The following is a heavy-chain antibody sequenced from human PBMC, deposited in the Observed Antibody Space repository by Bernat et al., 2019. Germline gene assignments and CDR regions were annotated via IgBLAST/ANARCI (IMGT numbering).Heavy chain of an antibody. CDR2: IIPILGIA. CDR1: GGTFSSYT. V-gene: IGHV1-69*08. D-gene: IGHD4-4*01. Sequence: QVQLVQSGAEVKKPGSSVKVSCKASGGTFSSYTISWVRQAPGQGLEWMGRIIPILGIANYAQKFQGRVTITADKSTSTAYMELSSLRSEDTAVYYCARDTVTTGSWFGPWGQGTLVTVSS. CDR3: ARDTVTTGSWFGP. J-gene: IGHJ5*02.